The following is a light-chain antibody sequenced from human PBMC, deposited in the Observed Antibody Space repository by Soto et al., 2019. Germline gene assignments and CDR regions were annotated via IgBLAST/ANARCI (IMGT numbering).Light chain of an antibody. CDR3: QSYDSSLSGYV. CDR2: GNS. V-gene: IGLV1-40*01. CDR1: SSNMGAGYD. Sequence: QSVLTQPPSVSGAPGQRFTSPATGASSNMGAGYDVPWYQQLPGTAPKLLIYGNSNRPSGVPDRFSGSKSGTSASLAITGLQAEDEADYYCQSYDSSLSGYVFGTGTKLTVL. J-gene: IGLJ1*01.